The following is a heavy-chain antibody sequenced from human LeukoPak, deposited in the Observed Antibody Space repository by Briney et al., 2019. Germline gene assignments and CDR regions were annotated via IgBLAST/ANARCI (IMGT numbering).Heavy chain of an antibody. J-gene: IGHJ3*02. CDR2: IYHSGST. Sequence: SETLSLTCAVSGGSISSSNWWSWVRQPPGKGLEWIGEIYHSGSTNYNPSLKSRVTISVDKSKNQFSLKLSSVTAADTAVYYCARVITMVRGVIPSPDAFDIWGQGTMVTVSS. CDR1: GGSISSSNW. CDR3: ARVITMVRGVIPSPDAFDI. D-gene: IGHD3-10*01. V-gene: IGHV4-4*02.